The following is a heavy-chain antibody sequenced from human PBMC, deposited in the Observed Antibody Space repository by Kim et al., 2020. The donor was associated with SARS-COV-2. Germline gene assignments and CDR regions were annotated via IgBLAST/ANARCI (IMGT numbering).Heavy chain of an antibody. V-gene: IGHV3-30*04. J-gene: IGHJ4*02. Sequence: GGSLRLSCAASGFTFSSCAMHWVRQAPGKGLEWVGVISYDGSNKYYADSVKGRFTISRDNSKNTLYLQMNSLRAEDTAVYYCARDPRFPASGYYFDYWGQGTLVTFSS. CDR3: ARDPRFPASGYYFDY. D-gene: IGHD3-10*01. CDR2: ISYDGSNK. CDR1: GFTFSSCA.